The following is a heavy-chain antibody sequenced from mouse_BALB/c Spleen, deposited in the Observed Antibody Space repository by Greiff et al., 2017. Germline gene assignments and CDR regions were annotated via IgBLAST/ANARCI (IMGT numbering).Heavy chain of an antibody. CDR2: IYPGDGDT. J-gene: IGHJ4*01. Sequence: QVQLQQSGAELARPGASVKLSCKASGYTFTSYWMQWVKQRPGQGLEWIGAIYPGDGDTRYTQKFKGKATLTADKSSSTAYMQLSSLASEDSAVYYCARKGITTSAMDYWGQGTSVTVSS. CDR3: ARKGITTSAMDY. D-gene: IGHD1-1*01. V-gene: IGHV1-87*01. CDR1: GYTFTSYW.